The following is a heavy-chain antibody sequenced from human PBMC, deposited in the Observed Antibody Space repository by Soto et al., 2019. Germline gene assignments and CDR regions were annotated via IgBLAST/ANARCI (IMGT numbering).Heavy chain of an antibody. CDR3: ARDRGPSSGYYPYWFDP. CDR1: GVTFSSYA. D-gene: IGHD3-22*01. CDR2: IIPIFGTA. J-gene: IGHJ5*02. Sequence: SVKVSCKASGVTFSSYAITWLRQAPGQGLEWMGGIIPIFGTANYAQKFQARVTITADESTSTAYMELSSLRSEDTAVYYCARDRGPSSGYYPYWFDPWGQGTLVTVSS. V-gene: IGHV1-69*13.